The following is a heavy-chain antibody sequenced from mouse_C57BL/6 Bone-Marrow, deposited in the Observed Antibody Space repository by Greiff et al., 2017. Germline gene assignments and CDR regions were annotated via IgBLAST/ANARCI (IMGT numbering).Heavy chain of an antibody. CDR3: ARLYYYGSRNY. J-gene: IGHJ2*01. V-gene: IGHV1-55*01. D-gene: IGHD1-1*01. CDR2: IYPGSGST. Sequence: QVQLQQPGAELVKPGASVQMSCKASGYTFTSYWITWVKQRPGQGLEWIGDIYPGSGSTNYKEKFKSKATLTVDTSSSTAYMQHSSLTSEDSAVYYCARLYYYGSRNYWGQGTTLTVSS. CDR1: GYTFTSYW.